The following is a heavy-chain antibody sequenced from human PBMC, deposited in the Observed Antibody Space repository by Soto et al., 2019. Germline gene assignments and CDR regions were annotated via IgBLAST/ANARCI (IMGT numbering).Heavy chain of an antibody. V-gene: IGHV1-2*04. J-gene: IGHJ5*02. CDR3: ARDSLGYCSSTSCYTRNWFDP. Sequence: ASVKVSCKASGYTFTGYYMHWVRQAPGQGLEWMGWINPNSGGTNYAQKFQGWVTMTRDTSISTAYMELSRLRSDDTAVYYCARDSLGYCSSTSCYTRNWFDPWGQGTLVTVSS. CDR2: INPNSGGT. CDR1: GYTFTGYY. D-gene: IGHD2-2*01.